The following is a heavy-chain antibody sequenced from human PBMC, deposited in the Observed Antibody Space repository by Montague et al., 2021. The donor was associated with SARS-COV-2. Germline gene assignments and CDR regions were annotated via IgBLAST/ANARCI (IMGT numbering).Heavy chain of an antibody. CDR1: GGSISNYY. D-gene: IGHD1-1*01. Sequence: SETLSLTCTVSGGSISNYYWSWIRQSPGKGLEWIGYVHYTGSTEYNPSLKTRVTLSLDTPRNHFSLKLRSVTAADTAVYYCARAQNTCFIANCVNYFEVWGLGALVTVSS. CDR3: ARAQNTCFIANCVNYFEV. J-gene: IGHJ4*02. CDR2: VHYTGST. V-gene: IGHV4-59*01.